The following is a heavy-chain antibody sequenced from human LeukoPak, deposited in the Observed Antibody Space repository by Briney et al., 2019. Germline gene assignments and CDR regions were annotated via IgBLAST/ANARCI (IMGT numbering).Heavy chain of an antibody. Sequence: GGSLRLSCATSGITFSNYRMHCLRQAPGKGLVWVSHIIQDGSATFYADSVKGRFNISRDNAKNTAYLQMNSLRAEDTAVYYCATDDYRGLGYWGQGTLVTVSS. CDR1: GITFSNYR. V-gene: IGHV3-74*01. J-gene: IGHJ4*02. CDR2: IIQDGSAT. D-gene: IGHD3-16*01. CDR3: ATDDYRGLGY.